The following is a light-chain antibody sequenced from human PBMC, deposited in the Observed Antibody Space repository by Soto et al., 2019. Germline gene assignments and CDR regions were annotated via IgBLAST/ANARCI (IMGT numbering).Light chain of an antibody. J-gene: IGLJ2*01. CDR1: SSDVGGYNY. V-gene: IGLV2-14*01. Sequence: QSVLTQPASVCGSPGQSIPISCTGTSSDVGGYNYVSWYQQHPGKAPKLMIYEVSNRPSGVSNRFSGSKSGNTASLTISGLQAEDEADYYCSSYTSSSTSVVFGGGTKLTVL. CDR2: EVS. CDR3: SSYTSSSTSVV.